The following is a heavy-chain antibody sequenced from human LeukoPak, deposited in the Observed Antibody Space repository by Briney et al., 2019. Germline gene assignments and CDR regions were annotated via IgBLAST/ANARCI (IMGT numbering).Heavy chain of an antibody. Sequence: GASVKVSCKASGYSLTTLGVSWVRQAPGQGLEWMGWISAYNGNTNFAQKLQGRVTMTTDTSTSTAYMDLRSLRSDDTAVYYCARDQAATNTQVRFCLDWGQGTLVTVSS. CDR3: ARDQAATNTQVRFCLD. J-gene: IGHJ4*02. D-gene: IGHD3-9*01. CDR1: GYSLTTLG. CDR2: ISAYNGNT. V-gene: IGHV1-18*01.